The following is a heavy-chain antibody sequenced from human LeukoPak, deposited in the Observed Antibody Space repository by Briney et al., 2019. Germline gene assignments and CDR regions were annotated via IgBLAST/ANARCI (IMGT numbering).Heavy chain of an antibody. CDR2: IYTSGST. CDR3: ASSYNYRYCFDY. D-gene: IGHD5-18*01. Sequence: SETLSLTCTVSGGSISSYYWSWIRQPAGKGLEWTGRIYTSGSTNYNPSLKSRVTMSVDTSKNQFSLKLNSVTAADTAVYYCASSYNYRYCFDYWGQGTLVTVSS. CDR1: GGSISSYY. V-gene: IGHV4-4*07. J-gene: IGHJ4*02.